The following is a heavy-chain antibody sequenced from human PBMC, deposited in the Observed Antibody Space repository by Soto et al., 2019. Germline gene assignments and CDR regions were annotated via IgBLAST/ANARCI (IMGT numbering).Heavy chain of an antibody. V-gene: IGHV1-18*01. CDR3: ARGGDYYYGLDV. J-gene: IGHJ6*02. CDR2: ISAFNGQT. Sequence: QVQLVQSGDEVKKPGASVKVSCRASGYTFTSYGVSWVRQAPGQGLEWMGWISAFNGQTNYIQKVQGSVTLTTEASTSTAYMELRSLRSDDTAVYYCARGGDYYYGLDVWGQGTTVTVSS. CDR1: GYTFTSYG. D-gene: IGHD3-16*01.